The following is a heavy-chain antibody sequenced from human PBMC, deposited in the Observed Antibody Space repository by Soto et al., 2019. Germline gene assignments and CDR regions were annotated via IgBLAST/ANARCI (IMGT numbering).Heavy chain of an antibody. D-gene: IGHD7-27*01. CDR3: ARPSLGPNDY. Sequence: GGSLRLSCSASEFTFSSCAMSWVRQAPGKGLEWVSAINDGGGDTYYTNSVRGRFTISRDNSKNTLYLQMNSLRAEDTAVYYCARPSLGPNDYWGQGTPVTVSS. V-gene: IGHV3-23*01. J-gene: IGHJ4*02. CDR2: INDGGGDT. CDR1: EFTFSSCA.